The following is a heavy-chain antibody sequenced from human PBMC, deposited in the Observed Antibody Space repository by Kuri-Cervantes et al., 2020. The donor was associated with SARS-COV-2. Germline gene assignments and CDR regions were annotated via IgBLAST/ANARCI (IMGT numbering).Heavy chain of an antibody. CDR3: ARAKGSGSYLVDY. Sequence: ESLKISCAVYGGSFSGYYWSWIRQPPGKGLEWIGYIYYSGSTNYNPSLKSRVTISVDTSKNQFSLKLSSVTAADTAVYYCARAKGSGSYLVDYWGQGTLVTVSS. D-gene: IGHD3-10*01. CDR2: IYYSGST. CDR1: GGSFSGYY. J-gene: IGHJ4*02. V-gene: IGHV4-59*01.